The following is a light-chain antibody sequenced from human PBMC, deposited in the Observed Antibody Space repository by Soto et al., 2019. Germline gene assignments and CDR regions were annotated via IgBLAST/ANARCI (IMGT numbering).Light chain of an antibody. CDR1: SSDVGGYDY. CDR3: SSYTNGNTHML. CDR2: EVS. Sequence: QSALTQPASVSGSPGQSITISCTGTSSDVGGYDYVSWYQQHPAKTPKLIIFEVSNRPSGIPDRYSASKSGNTASLTISGLQAEDEAHYYCSSYTNGNTHMLFGGGTKVTVL. V-gene: IGLV2-14*01. J-gene: IGLJ2*01.